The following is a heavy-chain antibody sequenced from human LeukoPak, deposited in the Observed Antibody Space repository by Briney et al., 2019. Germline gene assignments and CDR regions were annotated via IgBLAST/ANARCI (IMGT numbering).Heavy chain of an antibody. J-gene: IGHJ4*02. CDR3: AKDISWGGNSGDY. Sequence: GGSPRLSCAASGFTFDDYAMHWVRQAPGKGLEWVSLISGDGGSPYYADSVKGRFTISRGNSKNSLYLQMNSLRTEDTALYYCAKDISWGGNSGDYWGQGTLVTVSS. CDR2: ISGDGGSP. D-gene: IGHD4-23*01. V-gene: IGHV3-43*02. CDR1: GFTFDDYA.